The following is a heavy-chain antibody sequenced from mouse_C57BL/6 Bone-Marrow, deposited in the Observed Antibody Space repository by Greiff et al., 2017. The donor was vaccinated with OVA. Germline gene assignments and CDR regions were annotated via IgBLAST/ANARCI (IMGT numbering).Heavy chain of an antibody. CDR3: ARGFTTVVARGLDY. V-gene: IGHV1-18*01. J-gene: IGHJ2*01. D-gene: IGHD1-1*01. CDR1: GYTFPDYN. Sequence: VQLQQSGPELVKPGASVKIPCKASGYTFPDYNMDWVKQSHGKSLEWIGDINPNNGGTIYNQKFKGKATLTVDKSSSTAYMELRSLTSEDTAVYYCARGFTTVVARGLDYWGQGTTLTVSS. CDR2: INPNNGGT.